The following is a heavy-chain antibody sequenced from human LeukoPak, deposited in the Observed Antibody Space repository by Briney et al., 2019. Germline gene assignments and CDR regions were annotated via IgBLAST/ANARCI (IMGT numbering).Heavy chain of an antibody. CDR3: ARDLVGAVTTGNWFDP. Sequence: GGSLTLSCAASGFTFSGYSRNWVRQAPGKGLEWVSSISSSRSNIYYADSVKGRFTISRDNAKNSLYLQMNSLRAEDTAVYYCARDLVGAVTTGNWFDPWGQGTLVTVSS. CDR2: ISSSRSNI. J-gene: IGHJ5*02. CDR1: GFTFSGYS. D-gene: IGHD4-17*01. V-gene: IGHV3-21*01.